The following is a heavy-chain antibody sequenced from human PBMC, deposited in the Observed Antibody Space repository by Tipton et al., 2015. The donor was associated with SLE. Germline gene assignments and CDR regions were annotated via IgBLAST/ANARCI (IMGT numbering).Heavy chain of an antibody. CDR2: IYHSGST. J-gene: IGHJ4*02. Sequence: TLSLTCAVSGGSISSGGYSWSWIRQPPGKGLEWIGYIYHSGSTHYNPSLKSRVTISVDRSKNQFSLKLSSVTAADTAVYYCARAGIAAPDYWGQGTLVTVSS. D-gene: IGHD6-13*01. CDR1: GGSISSGGYS. V-gene: IGHV4-30-2*01. CDR3: ARAGIAAPDY.